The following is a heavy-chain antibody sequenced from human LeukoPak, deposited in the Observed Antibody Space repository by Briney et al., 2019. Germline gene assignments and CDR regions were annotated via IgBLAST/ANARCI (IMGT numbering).Heavy chain of an antibody. J-gene: IGHJ4*02. CDR2: ISSNGGST. CDR1: GFTFSSYG. CDR3: VREPDTAMPN. D-gene: IGHD5-18*01. V-gene: IGHV3-64*01. Sequence: GGSLRLSCAASGFTFSSYGMDWVRQAPGKGREYVSAISSNGGSTYYANSVKRRFTISSDNSKNTLYLQMGSLRAEDMAVYYCVREPDTAMPNWGQGTLVTVSS.